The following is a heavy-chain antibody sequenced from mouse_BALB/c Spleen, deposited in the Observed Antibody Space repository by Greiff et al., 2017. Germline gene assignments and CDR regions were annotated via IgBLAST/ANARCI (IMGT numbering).Heavy chain of an antibody. J-gene: IGHJ2*01. V-gene: IGHV1S137*01. CDR3: ARYDRDFDY. CDR1: GYTFTDYA. Sequence: VQLQQSGAELVRPGVSVKISCKGSGYTFTDYAMHWVKQSHAKSLEWIGVISTYYGDASYNQKFKGKATMTVDKSSSTAYMELARLTSEDSAIYYCARYDRDFDYWGQGTTLTVSS. D-gene: IGHD2-12*01. CDR2: ISTYYGDA.